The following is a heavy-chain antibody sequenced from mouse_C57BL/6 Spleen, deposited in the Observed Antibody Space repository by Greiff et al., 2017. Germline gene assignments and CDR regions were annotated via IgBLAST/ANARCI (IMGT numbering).Heavy chain of an antibody. D-gene: IGHD1-1*01. J-gene: IGHJ4*01. Sequence: VQLQESGPELVQPGASVSIPCKASGYTFTDYNMDWVKQSHGQSLEWIGDINPNNGGTIYNQKFKGKATLTVDTSSSTAYMELRSLTSEDTAVYYCARDDYGRDYAMDYWGQGTSVTVSS. CDR3: ARDDYGRDYAMDY. V-gene: IGHV1-18*01. CDR1: GYTFTDYN. CDR2: INPNNGGT.